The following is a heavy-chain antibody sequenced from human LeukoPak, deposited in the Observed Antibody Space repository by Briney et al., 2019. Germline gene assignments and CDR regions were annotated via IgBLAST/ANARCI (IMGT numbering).Heavy chain of an antibody. D-gene: IGHD3-16*01. Sequence: SVKVSCKASGGTFSSYAISWVRQAPGQGLEWMGRIIPILGIANYVQKFQGRVTITADESTSTAYMELSSLRSEDTAVYYCARVSYRGSQQNYYFDYWGQGTLVTVSS. CDR1: GGTFSSYA. CDR3: ARVSYRGSQQNYYFDY. CDR2: IIPILGIA. V-gene: IGHV1-69*04. J-gene: IGHJ4*02.